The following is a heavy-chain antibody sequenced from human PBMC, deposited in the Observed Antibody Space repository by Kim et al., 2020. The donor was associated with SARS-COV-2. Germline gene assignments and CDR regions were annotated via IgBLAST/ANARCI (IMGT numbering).Heavy chain of an antibody. CDR2: ISGSGGST. CDR1: GFTFSSYA. D-gene: IGHD1-26*01. CDR3: AKDPVGATYYYYYGMDV. V-gene: IGHV3-23*01. J-gene: IGHJ6*02. Sequence: GGSLRLSCAASGFTFSSYAMSWVRQAPGKGLEWVSAISGSGGSTYYADSVKGRFTISGDNSKNTLYLQMNSLRAEDTAVYYCAKDPVGATYYYYYGMDVWGQGTTVTASS.